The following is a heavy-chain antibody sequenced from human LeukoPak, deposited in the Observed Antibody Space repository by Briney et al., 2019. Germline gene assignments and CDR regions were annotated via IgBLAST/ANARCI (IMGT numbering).Heavy chain of an antibody. D-gene: IGHD1-1*01. J-gene: IGHJ6*03. CDR1: GFTFSSYG. V-gene: IGHV3-30*02. CDR3: AKKGGNQRAYYYYMDV. CDR2: IRYDGSNK. Sequence: GGSLRLSCAASGFTFSSYGMHWVRQAPGKGLEWEAFIRYDGSNKYYADSVKGRFTISRDNSKNTLYLQMNSLRAEDTAVYYCAKKGGNQRAYYYYMDVWGKGTTVTVSS.